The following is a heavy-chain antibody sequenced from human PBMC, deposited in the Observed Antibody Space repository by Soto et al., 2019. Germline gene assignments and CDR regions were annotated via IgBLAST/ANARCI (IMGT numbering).Heavy chain of an antibody. Sequence: EVQLVESGGGLVQPGGSLRLSCAASGFRFRDYWMYWVRQPPGKGLEWVANIKQDGSEKYYVDSVKGRFTISRDNARNSLFLQMDSLRAEDTVVYFCARVTTMGGYWGQGTRVTVSS. CDR3: ARVTTMGGY. CDR1: GFRFRDYW. D-gene: IGHD4-17*01. J-gene: IGHJ4*02. CDR2: IKQDGSEK. V-gene: IGHV3-7*01.